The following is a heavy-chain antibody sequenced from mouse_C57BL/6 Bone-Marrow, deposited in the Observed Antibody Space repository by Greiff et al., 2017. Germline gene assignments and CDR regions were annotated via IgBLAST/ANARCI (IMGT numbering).Heavy chain of an antibody. D-gene: IGHD1-1*01. CDR3: ARWAYYCDSSRFDY. CDR1: GFSLSTFGMG. Sequence: QVTLNESGPGLLPPSQPLSLTCYFSGFSLSTFGMGVGWIRQPPGKGLEWLAHRWWADDTYYKPALKSLLTIAKDTSKNQLFLKIAHVDTADTAPYYCARWAYYCDSSRFDYWCQGTTLTVSS. CDR2: RWWADDT. V-gene: IGHV8-8*01. J-gene: IGHJ2*01.